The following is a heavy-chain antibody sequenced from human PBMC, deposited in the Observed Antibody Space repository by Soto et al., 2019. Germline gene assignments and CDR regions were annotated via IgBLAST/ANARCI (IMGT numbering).Heavy chain of an antibody. J-gene: IGHJ3*02. V-gene: IGHV1-69*01. CDR2: IIPIFGTA. D-gene: IGHD3-22*01. CDR1: GGTFSSYA. CDR3: ARSRVTYYYDRSAFDI. Sequence: QVQLVQSGAEVKKPGASVKVSGKASGGTFSSYAISWVRQAPGQGLEWMGGIIPIFGTANYAPKVQGSVTITADESTSTAYMELSSLRSEDTAVYYCARSRVTYYYDRSAFDIWGQGTMVTVSS.